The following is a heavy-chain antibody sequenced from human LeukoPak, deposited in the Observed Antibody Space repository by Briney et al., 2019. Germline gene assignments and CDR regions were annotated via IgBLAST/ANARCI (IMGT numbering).Heavy chain of an antibody. D-gene: IGHD2-15*01. CDR3: AHRPYCSGGSCYRHYYYYGMDV. CDR1: GGSFSGCY. Sequence: SETLSLTCAVYGGSFSGCYWSWIRQPPGKGLEWIGEINHSGSTNYNPSLKSRVTISVDTSKNQFSLKLSSVTAADTAVYYCAHRPYCSGGSCYRHYYYYGMDVWGQGTTVTVSS. CDR2: INHSGST. V-gene: IGHV4-34*01. J-gene: IGHJ6*02.